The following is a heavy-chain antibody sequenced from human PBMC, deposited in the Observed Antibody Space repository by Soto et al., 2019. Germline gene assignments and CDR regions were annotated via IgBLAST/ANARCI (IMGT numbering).Heavy chain of an antibody. D-gene: IGHD2-21*02. V-gene: IGHV2-5*02. CDR2: IYWDDDK. Sequence: QITLKESGPTLVKPTQTLTLTCTFSGFSLSTSGVGVGWIRQPPGKALEWLALIYWDDDKRYSPSLKSRLTLPKDTSKNQVVLKITTMDPVETATYYCAHSRCGGDCLQSYSSHYYYGMDVWGQGPTVTVSS. J-gene: IGHJ6*02. CDR3: AHSRCGGDCLQSYSSHYYYGMDV. CDR1: GFSLSTSGVG.